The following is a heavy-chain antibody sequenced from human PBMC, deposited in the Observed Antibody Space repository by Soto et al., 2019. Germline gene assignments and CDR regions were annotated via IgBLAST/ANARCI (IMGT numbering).Heavy chain of an antibody. D-gene: IGHD3-10*01. V-gene: IGHV3-23*01. CDR2: ISGSEDRT. CDR1: GFSLRDHA. Sequence: LQSGGGVVQPAESLRLSCAASGFSLRDHALSWVRQAAGGGLEWVSGISGSEDRTNYADFVRGRFIISKDRAKNTLYLDMSGLRVDDTAVYFCGRTYTGGWGQGTLVTVSS. J-gene: IGHJ4*02. CDR3: GRTYTGG.